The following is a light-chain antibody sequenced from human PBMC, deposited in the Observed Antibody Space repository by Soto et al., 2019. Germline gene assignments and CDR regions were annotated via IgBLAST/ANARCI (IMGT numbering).Light chain of an antibody. V-gene: IGKV1-5*01. CDR3: QQYNGP. J-gene: IGKJ1*01. CDR1: QSISSW. CDR2: DAS. Sequence: DIQMTQSPSTLSASVGDRVTITCRASQSISSWLAWYQQKPRKAPKLLIYDASSLESGVPSRFSGSGSGTEFTLTISSLQPDDFATYYCQQYNGPFGQGTKVDIK.